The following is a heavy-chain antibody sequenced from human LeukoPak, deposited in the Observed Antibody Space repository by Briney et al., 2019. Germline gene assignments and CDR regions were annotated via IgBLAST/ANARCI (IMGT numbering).Heavy chain of an antibody. V-gene: IGHV4-34*01. D-gene: IGHD3-22*01. J-gene: IGHJ4*02. CDR2: INHSGIT. Sequence: SETLSLTCAVYGGSFSGYYWSWIRQPPGKGLEWIGEINHSGITKYNPSLKGRVTISVDTSKNQFSLKLSSVTAADTAVYYCARQNYDSSVEFDYWGQGTLVTVSS. CDR1: GGSFSGYY. CDR3: ARQNYDSSVEFDY.